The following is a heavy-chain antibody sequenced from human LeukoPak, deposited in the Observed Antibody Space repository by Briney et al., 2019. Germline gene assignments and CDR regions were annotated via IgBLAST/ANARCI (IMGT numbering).Heavy chain of an antibody. D-gene: IGHD6-13*01. CDR1: GYTFTGYY. V-gene: IGHV1-2*02. CDR2: INPNSGGT. CDR3: ARYPTIAAARHYGMDV. J-gene: IGHJ6*02. Sequence: ASVKLSCKASGYTFTGYYMHWVRQAPGQGLEWMGWINPNSGGTNYAQKFQGRVTMTRDTSISTAYMELSRLRSADTAVYYCARYPTIAAARHYGMDVWGQGTTVTVSS.